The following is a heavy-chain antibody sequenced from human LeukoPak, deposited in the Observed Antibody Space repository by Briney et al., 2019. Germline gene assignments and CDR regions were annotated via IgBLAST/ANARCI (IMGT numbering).Heavy chain of an antibody. D-gene: IGHD1-26*01. CDR1: RYTFINYC. J-gene: IGHJ3*02. CDR3: ARTVGATRAFDI. CDR2: ISAYTGST. Sequence: ASVKVSCKASRYTFINYCLTGVRQAPGQGFEWMGWISAYTGSTNYAQKLQGRVTMPTDPSTSTAYMDLRSLRSDDTAVYYCARTVGATRAFDIWGQGTMVIVSS. V-gene: IGHV1-18*01.